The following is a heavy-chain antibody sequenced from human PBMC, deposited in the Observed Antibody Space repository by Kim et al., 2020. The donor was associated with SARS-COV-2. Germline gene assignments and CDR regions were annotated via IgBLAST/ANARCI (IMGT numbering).Heavy chain of an antibody. CDR3: ARPCPSAVVLVDSYAMDV. V-gene: IGHV3-23*01. Sequence: GGSLRLSCAASGFSLSTYGMNWLRQTAGKGLEWVSAISGGGGTTFYADSLEGRFAVSMDNAKNVLYLQMNSLRGEDTGVYYCARPCPSAVVLVDSYAMDV. CDR2: ISGGGGTT. CDR1: GFSLSTYG. J-gene: IGHJ6*01. D-gene: IGHD2-8*02.